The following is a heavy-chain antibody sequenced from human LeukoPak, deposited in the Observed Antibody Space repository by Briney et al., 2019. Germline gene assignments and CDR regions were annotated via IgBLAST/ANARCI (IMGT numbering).Heavy chain of an antibody. J-gene: IGHJ4*02. CDR2: INQSGST. CDR3: ARESPFDY. V-gene: IGHV4-34*01. CDR1: GGSFSGYY. Sequence: PSETLSLTCAVYGGSFSGYYWSWIRQPPGKGLEWIGEINQSGSTNYNPSLKSRVTISVDTSKNQFSLKLSSVTAEDTAVYYCARESPFDYWGQGTLVTVSS.